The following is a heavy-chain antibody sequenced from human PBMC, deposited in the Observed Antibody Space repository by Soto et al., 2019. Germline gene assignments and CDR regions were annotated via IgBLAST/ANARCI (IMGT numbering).Heavy chain of an antibody. J-gene: IGHJ6*03. V-gene: IGHV4-34*01. CDR1: GGSLSGYY. Sequence: QVHLEQWGAGLLNPSEPLSLTSAVYGGSLSGYYWSWVRQSPGKGLEWLGEINHSATTTYNPSLKTRVNISADTSKHHFPLRLSSMTAADSAVYYGASYHDLERWTGSRHYMDVWGRGTTVTFYS. CDR2: INHSATT. CDR3: ASYHDLERWTGSRHYMDV. D-gene: IGHD3-9*01.